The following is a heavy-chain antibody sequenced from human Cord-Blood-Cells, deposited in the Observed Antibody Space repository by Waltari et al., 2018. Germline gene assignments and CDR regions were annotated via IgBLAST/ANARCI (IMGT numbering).Heavy chain of an antibody. CDR1: GFTFSGYW. CDR3: ARGLAKTGADY. D-gene: IGHD7-27*01. Sequence: EVQLVEYGGGLVQTGGSLRLSCAASGFTFSGYWMHWFRQAPGKGLVWVSLINSDGSSTSYADSVKGRFTISRDNAKNTLYLQMNSLRAEDTAVYYCARGLAKTGADYWGQGTLVTVSS. J-gene: IGHJ4*02. CDR2: INSDGSST. V-gene: IGHV3-74*01.